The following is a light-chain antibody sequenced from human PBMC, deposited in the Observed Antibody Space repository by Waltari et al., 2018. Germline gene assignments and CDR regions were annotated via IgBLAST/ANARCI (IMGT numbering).Light chain of an antibody. J-gene: IGLJ3*02. CDR2: DIT. V-gene: IGLV2-11*01. Sequence: QSALTQPRSVSGSPGQSVTISRTGISSAVGAYNFVSWYQPHPGKAPKLIIHDITQRPSGVPARFSGSKSGNTASLTISGLQAEDEADYYCCSYVGSHTNWVFGGGTKLTVL. CDR1: SSAVGAYNF. CDR3: CSYVGSHTNWV.